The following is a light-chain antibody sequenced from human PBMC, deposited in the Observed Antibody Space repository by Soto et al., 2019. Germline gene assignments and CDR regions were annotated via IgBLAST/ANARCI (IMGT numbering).Light chain of an antibody. CDR2: DVS. Sequence: QSALTQPASVSGSLGQSITISCTGTSSDIGAYNYVSWYQQHPGKAPKVMIYDVSNRPSGVSNRFSGSKSGNTASLTISGLQAEDEADYYCFSYTRSSTRVFGGGTKLTVL. CDR1: SSDIGAYNY. J-gene: IGLJ2*01. CDR3: FSYTRSSTRV. V-gene: IGLV2-14*01.